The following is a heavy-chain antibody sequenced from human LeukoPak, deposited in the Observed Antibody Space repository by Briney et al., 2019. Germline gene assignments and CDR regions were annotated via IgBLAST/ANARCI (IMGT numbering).Heavy chain of an antibody. CDR1: GGSFSGYY. CDR3: ARGRLYLDY. Sequence: PSETLSLTCAVYGGSFSGYYWSWIRQPPGKGREWIGEINHSGSTNYNPSLKSRVTISVDTSKNQFSLKLSSVTAADTAVYYCARGRLYLDYWGQGTLVTVSS. CDR2: INHSGST. J-gene: IGHJ4*02. D-gene: IGHD5-12*01. V-gene: IGHV4-34*01.